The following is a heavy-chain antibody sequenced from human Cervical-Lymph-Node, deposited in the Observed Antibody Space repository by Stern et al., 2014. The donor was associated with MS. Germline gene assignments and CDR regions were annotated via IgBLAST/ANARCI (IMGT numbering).Heavy chain of an antibody. CDR2: IIPIFDSP. CDR3: ARDGILQTVDAFDL. Sequence: VQLVQSGAEVKSPGSSVKISCKASGGSLSSNPVSWVRQAPGQGLEWMGGIIPIFDSPNYSQTFGGRLTIIADKSTSTTYMELSSLRSEDTAIYYCARDGILQTVDAFDLWGQGTMVTVSS. J-gene: IGHJ3*01. D-gene: IGHD2-21*01. V-gene: IGHV1-69*06. CDR1: GGSLSSNP.